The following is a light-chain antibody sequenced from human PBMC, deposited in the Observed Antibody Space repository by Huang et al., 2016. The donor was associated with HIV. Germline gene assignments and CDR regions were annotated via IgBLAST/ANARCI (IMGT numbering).Light chain of an antibody. CDR3: QQSAVTPRT. J-gene: IGKJ2*01. Sequence: DIQITQSPSSLSASVGDRVIITCRASQNINRYLNWYQQQPGKAPKLLISGASKLQSGVPSSFSGSGSGTHFTLAISSLSPEDSATYYCQQSAVTPRTFGQGTKLKI. CDR1: QNINRY. V-gene: IGKV1-39*01. CDR2: GAS.